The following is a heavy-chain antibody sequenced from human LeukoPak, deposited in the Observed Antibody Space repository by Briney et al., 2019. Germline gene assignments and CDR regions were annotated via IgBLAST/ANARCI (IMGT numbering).Heavy chain of an antibody. Sequence: PGRSLRLSCAASGFTFSNHYMSWIRQAPGKGLVWVSYISSRSSNKYYADSVKGRFTISRDNAKNSLYLQMNSLRAEDTAVYYCAELGITMIGGVWGKGTTGTISS. D-gene: IGHD3-10*02. V-gene: IGHV3-11*04. J-gene: IGHJ6*04. CDR2: ISSRSSNK. CDR1: GFTFSNHY. CDR3: AELGITMIGGV.